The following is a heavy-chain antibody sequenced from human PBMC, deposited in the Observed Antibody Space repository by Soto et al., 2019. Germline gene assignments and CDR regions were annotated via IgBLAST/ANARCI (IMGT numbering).Heavy chain of an antibody. CDR1: EDTFPHYD. D-gene: IGHD2-21*01. J-gene: IGHJ5*02. V-gene: IGHV1-8*02. CDR2: MNPNTGNI. Sequence: QVELVQSGAEVKKPGASVKVSCQASEDTFPHYDINWVRQATGQGLEWMGWMNPNTGNIDYAHKFQGRLTMTRDTSTRTVYMELSSLRSDDTAVYYCVRRVASGHRSWFDPWGQGTLVTVSS. CDR3: VRRVASGHRSWFDP.